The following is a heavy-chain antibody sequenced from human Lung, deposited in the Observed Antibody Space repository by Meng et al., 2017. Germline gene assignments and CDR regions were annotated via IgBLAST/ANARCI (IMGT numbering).Heavy chain of an antibody. CDR1: GCMFSNSW. J-gene: IGHJ4*02. CDR3: ARLEFGGYDRTFDH. V-gene: IGHV3-7*01. D-gene: IGHD5-12*01. Sequence: GEYLMIHRAAPGCMFSNSWMSWDREAPGRGLEWVGDVGQDGSENYYVDSVKGRFTVSSDNARNSLYLQLSSLRAEDTAVYYCARLEFGGYDRTFDHWGRGSLVTVSS. CDR2: VGQDGSEN.